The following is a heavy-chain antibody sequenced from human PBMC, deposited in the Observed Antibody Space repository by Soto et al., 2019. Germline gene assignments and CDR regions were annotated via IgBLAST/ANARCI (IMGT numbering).Heavy chain of an antibody. CDR2: ISGSGAKT. V-gene: IGHV3-23*01. CDR1: GFTFDTYA. CDR3: AKLECSGGSCYSGRLVDYFYYYMDV. Sequence: EVQLLESGGGLVQPGGSLRLSCAASGFTFDTYAMSWVRQAPGKGLEWVSAISGSGAKTYYADSVKGRFTISRDNSKNTLYLQTNSLRAEDTAVYHCAKLECSGGSCYSGRLVDYFYYYMDVWGKGTTVTVSS. D-gene: IGHD2-15*01. J-gene: IGHJ6*03.